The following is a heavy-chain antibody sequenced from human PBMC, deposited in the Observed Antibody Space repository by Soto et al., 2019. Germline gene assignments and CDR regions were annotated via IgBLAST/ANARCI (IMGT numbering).Heavy chain of an antibody. V-gene: IGHV3-7*04. D-gene: IGHD3-22*01. Sequence: GGSLRLSCAASGFTFSSYWMSWVRQAPGKGLEWVANIKQDGSEKYYVDSVKGRFTISRGNAKNSLYLQMNSLRAEDTAVYYCARFYYDSSGYLPSPYYYYYGMDVWGQGTTVTVSS. CDR1: GFTFSSYW. J-gene: IGHJ6*02. CDR2: IKQDGSEK. CDR3: ARFYYDSSGYLPSPYYYYYGMDV.